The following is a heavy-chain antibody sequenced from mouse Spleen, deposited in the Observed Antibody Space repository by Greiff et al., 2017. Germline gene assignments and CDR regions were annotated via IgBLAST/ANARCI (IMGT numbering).Heavy chain of an antibody. CDR1: GFTFSSYA. J-gene: IGHJ2*01. CDR2: ISSGGST. D-gene: IGHD2-2*01. Sequence: EVHLVESGGGLVKPGGSLKLSCAASGFTFSSYAMSWVRQTPEKRLEWVASISSGGSTYYPDSVKGRFTISRDNARNILYLQMSSLRSEDTAMYYCARLGGYGDYWGQGTTLTVSS. CDR3: ARLGGYGDY. V-gene: IGHV5-6-5*01.